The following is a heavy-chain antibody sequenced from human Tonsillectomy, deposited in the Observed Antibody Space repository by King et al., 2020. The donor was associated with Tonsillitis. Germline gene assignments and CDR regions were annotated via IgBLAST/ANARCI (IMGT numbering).Heavy chain of an antibody. CDR3: GRSIAVADPCDH. Sequence: VQLVESGGGVVQPGRSLRLSCVASGFTFSSNGMPWFRQTPGRGLEWVAVISFDGNNKHYEDSVKGRFTISRDNSKNTLYLQINSVKTDDSAVYFCGRSIAVADPCDHWGQGTLVTVSS. D-gene: IGHD6-19*01. V-gene: IGHV3-30*03. CDR2: ISFDGNNK. J-gene: IGHJ4*02. CDR1: GFTFSSNG.